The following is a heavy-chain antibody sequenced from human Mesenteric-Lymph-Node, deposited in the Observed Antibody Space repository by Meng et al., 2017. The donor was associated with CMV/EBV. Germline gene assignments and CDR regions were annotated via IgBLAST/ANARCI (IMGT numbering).Heavy chain of an antibody. V-gene: IGHV4-59*11. J-gene: IGHJ4*02. D-gene: IGHD6-13*01. CDR2: NSYRGKT. CDR3: ARVVGSTWYDY. Sequence: GSLRLSCTVSGGSIGTHYWSWIRQSPGKGLEWIGYNSYRGKTNYNPSLKSRVTISVDTSKNQFSLRLTSVTAADAAVYYCARVVGSTWYDYWGQGTLVTVSS. CDR1: GGSIGTHY.